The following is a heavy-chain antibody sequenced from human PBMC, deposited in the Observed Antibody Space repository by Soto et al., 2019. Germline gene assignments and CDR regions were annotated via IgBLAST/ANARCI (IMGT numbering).Heavy chain of an antibody. J-gene: IGHJ4*02. CDR3: ADGSGSYLHYFEY. D-gene: IGHD3-10*01. CDR2: VDPEESET. CDR1: GYTFTDHY. V-gene: IGHV1-69-2*01. Sequence: ASVKVSCKVSGYTFTDHYVHWVQQAPGKGLEWLGPVDPEESETIYAEKFQGRVTITADTSTDTAYMELRSLRSEDTGVYYCADGSGSYLHYFEYWGQGTLVTAPQ.